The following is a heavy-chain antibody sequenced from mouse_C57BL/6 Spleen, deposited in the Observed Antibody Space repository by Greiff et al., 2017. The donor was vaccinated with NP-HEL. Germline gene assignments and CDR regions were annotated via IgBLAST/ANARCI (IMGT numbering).Heavy chain of an antibody. J-gene: IGHJ4*01. V-gene: IGHV1-69*01. CDR1: GYTFTSYW. D-gene: IGHD1-1*01. CDR2: IDPSDSYT. Sequence: QVQLKQPGAELVMPGASVKLSCKASGYTFTSYWMHWVKQRPGQGLEWIGEIDPSDSYTNYNQKFKGKSTLTVDKSSSTAYMQLSSLTSEDSAVYYCARRAVVATYYAMDYWGQGTSVTVSS. CDR3: ARRAVVATYYAMDY.